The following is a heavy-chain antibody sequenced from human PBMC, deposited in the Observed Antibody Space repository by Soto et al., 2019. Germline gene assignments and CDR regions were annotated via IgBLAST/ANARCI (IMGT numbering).Heavy chain of an antibody. CDR1: GFTFSSYE. CDR2: ISSSGSTI. J-gene: IGHJ6*02. CDR3: ARVQEAGSFFPYYYGMDV. D-gene: IGHD6-13*01. V-gene: IGHV3-48*03. Sequence: EVQLVESGGGLVQPGGSLRLSCATSGFTFSSYEMNWVRQAPGKGLEWVSYISSSGSTIYYADSVKGRFTISRDNAKNSLYLQMDSLRAEDTAVYYCARVQEAGSFFPYYYGMDVWGQGTTVTVSS.